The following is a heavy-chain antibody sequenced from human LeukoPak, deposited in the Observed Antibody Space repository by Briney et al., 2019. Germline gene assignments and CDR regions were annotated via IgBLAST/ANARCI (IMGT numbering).Heavy chain of an antibody. D-gene: IGHD6-19*01. CDR2: IDNSGGST. CDR1: GFTFSAYA. J-gene: IGHJ3*02. Sequence: GGSLRLSCAASGFTFSAYAMHWVRQAPGKGLEYVSAIDNSGGSTYYANSVKGRFTISRDNSKNTLYLQMGSLRAEDMAVYYCAREYSSGWHDAFDIWGQGTMVTVSS. V-gene: IGHV3-64*01. CDR3: AREYSSGWHDAFDI.